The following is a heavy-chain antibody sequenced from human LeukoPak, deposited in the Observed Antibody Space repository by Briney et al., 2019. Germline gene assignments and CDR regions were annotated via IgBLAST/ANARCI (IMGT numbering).Heavy chain of an antibody. J-gene: IGHJ5*02. Sequence: ASVKVSCKASGYTFTSNGISWVRQAPGQGLEWMGWISAYNGNTNYAQKLQGRVTMTTDTSTSTAYMELRSLRSDDTAVYYCARDSRYCSGGSCYPNWFDPWGQGTLVTVSS. V-gene: IGHV1-18*04. CDR1: GYTFTSNG. CDR2: ISAYNGNT. CDR3: ARDSRYCSGGSCYPNWFDP. D-gene: IGHD2-15*01.